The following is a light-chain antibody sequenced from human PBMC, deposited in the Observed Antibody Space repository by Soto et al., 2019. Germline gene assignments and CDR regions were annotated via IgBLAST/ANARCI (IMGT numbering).Light chain of an antibody. J-gene: IGKJ1*01. CDR2: DAS. CDR1: QVFGSS. Sequence: EIVMTQSPATLSVSPGERATFSCRASQVFGSSLAWYQQKPGQAPRLLIYDASNRATGIPARFSGSGSGTDFTLTISSLEPEDFAVYYCQQRSNWPPLWTFGQGTKVDIK. V-gene: IGKV3-11*01. CDR3: QQRSNWPPLWT.